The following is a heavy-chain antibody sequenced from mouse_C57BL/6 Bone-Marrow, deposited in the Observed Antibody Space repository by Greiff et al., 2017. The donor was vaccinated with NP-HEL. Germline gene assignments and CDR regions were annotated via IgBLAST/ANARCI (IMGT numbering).Heavy chain of an antibody. J-gene: IGHJ3*01. V-gene: IGHV14-4*01. CDR1: GFNIKDDY. Sequence: EVKLQESGAELVRPGASVKLSCTASGFNIKDDYMHWVKQRPEQGLEWIGWIDPENGDTEYASKFQGKATITADTSSNTAYLQLSSLTSEDTAVDYCTTFYGSSLAWFAYWGQGTRVTVSA. D-gene: IGHD1-1*01. CDR2: IDPENGDT. CDR3: TTFYGSSLAWFAY.